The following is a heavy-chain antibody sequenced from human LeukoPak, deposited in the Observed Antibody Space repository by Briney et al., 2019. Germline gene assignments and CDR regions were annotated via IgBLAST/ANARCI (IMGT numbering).Heavy chain of an antibody. V-gene: IGHV4-38-2*01. CDR2: IYHSGST. D-gene: IGHD3-16*01. CDR1: GYSISSGYY. Sequence: SETLSLTCAVSGYSISSGYYWGWIRQPPGKGLEWIGSIYHSGSTYYNPSLKSRVTISLHTSKNQFSLKLSSVTAADQAVYYCARLTRKTDYWGQGTLVTVSS. J-gene: IGHJ4*02. CDR3: ARLTRKTDY.